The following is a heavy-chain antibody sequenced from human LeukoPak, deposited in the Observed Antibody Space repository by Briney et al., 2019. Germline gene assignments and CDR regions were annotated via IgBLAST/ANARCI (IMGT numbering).Heavy chain of an antibody. CDR1: GYSISSGYY. V-gene: IGHV4-38-2*02. Sequence: SETLSLTCIVSGYSISSGYYWGWIRQSPGKGLEWIGNVYHTGSTYYNPSLKSRVTISVDTSKNQFSLRLSSVTAADTAVYYCARRVSNSGSIWFDPWGQGTLVTVSS. D-gene: IGHD3-10*01. J-gene: IGHJ5*02. CDR3: ARRVSNSGSIWFDP. CDR2: VYHTGST.